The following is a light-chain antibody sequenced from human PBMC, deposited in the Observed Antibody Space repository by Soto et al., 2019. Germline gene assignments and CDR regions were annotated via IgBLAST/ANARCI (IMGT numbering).Light chain of an antibody. CDR2: DTT. Sequence: QAVVTQEPSLTVSPGGTVTLTCGSSTGAVTNVHYPYWFQQKPGQAPRTLIYDTTNRHSWTPARFSGSLLGGKDALTLSGAPPGDEAEYYCLLSYNGPYVFGTGTKVTVL. CDR1: TGAVTNVHY. CDR3: LLSYNGPYV. J-gene: IGLJ1*01. V-gene: IGLV7-46*01.